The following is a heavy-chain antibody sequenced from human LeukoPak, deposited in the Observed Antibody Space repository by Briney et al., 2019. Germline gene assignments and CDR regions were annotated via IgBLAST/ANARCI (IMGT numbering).Heavy chain of an antibody. V-gene: IGHV3-30*03. CDR1: GFIFSSYG. J-gene: IGHJ4*02. CDR3: AAAYGSGFY. D-gene: IGHD3-10*01. CDR2: ISSDGSVK. Sequence: GGSLRLSCAASGFIFSSYGMNWVRQAPGKGLEWVAVISSDGSVKHYADSVKGRFTISRDNSKNTLYLQMNSLRAEDTAVYYCAAAYGSGFYWGQGTLVTVSS.